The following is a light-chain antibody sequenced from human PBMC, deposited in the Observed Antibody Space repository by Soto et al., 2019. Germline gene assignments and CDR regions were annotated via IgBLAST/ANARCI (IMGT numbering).Light chain of an antibody. V-gene: IGKV3-11*01. CDR2: DAS. CDR1: QSISNY. J-gene: IGKJ4*01. CDR3: QQRSQWPPLT. Sequence: EIVLTQSPGTLSLSPGEIATLSCRASQSISNYLAWYQHKPGQAPRLLISDASKRASGVPARFSGSGSGTDFTLTISSLDPEDFAVYYCQQRSQWPPLTFGGGTTVEIK.